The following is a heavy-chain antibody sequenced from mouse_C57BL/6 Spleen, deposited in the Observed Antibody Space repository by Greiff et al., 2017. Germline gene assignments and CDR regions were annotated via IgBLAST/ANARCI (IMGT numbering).Heavy chain of an antibody. CDR1: GYTFTSYW. Sequence: QVQLQQPGAELVKPGASVTLSCKASGYTFTSYWMHWVKQRPGQGLEWIGMIHPNSGSTNYNQKFKSKATLTVDKSSSTAYMQLSSLTSEDSAVYCCARGSDVYYFDYWGQGTTLTVSS. CDR2: IHPNSGST. J-gene: IGHJ2*01. V-gene: IGHV1-64*01. CDR3: ARGSDVYYFDY.